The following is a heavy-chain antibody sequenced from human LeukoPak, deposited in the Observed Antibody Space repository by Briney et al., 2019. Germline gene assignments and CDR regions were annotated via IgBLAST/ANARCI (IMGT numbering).Heavy chain of an antibody. V-gene: IGHV3-21*01. D-gene: IGHD4-17*01. Sequence: PGGSLRLSCAAPGFTFSDFAMNWVRQAPGKGLEWVSSITRVSTYTYYSESVQGRFTISRDNHKDLLYLQLNSLRGDDSGIYYCTRDRNDYGGPDAFDIWGQGTVVTVSS. CDR2: ITRVSTYT. CDR1: GFTFSDFA. J-gene: IGHJ3*02. CDR3: TRDRNDYGGPDAFDI.